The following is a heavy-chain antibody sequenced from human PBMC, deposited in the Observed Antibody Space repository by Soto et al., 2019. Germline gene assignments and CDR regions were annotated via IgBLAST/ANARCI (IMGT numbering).Heavy chain of an antibody. J-gene: IGHJ4*02. V-gene: IGHV4-59*11. CDR1: GGSFRDHY. D-gene: IGHD1-1*01. CDR3: ARTTEKGGKEGLDD. CDR2: ISYSGYT. Sequence: PSETLSLTCSVSGGSFRDHYWTWIRQPPGKGLEWIGYISYSGYTNYKPSLKSRLTMSVDMAKNQFSLKLNSLTAADTAVYYCARTTEKGGKEGLDDWGQGTLVTVPS.